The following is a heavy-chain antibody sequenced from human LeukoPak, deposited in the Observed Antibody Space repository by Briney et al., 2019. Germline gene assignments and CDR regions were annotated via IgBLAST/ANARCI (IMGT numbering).Heavy chain of an antibody. CDR2: INPNSGGT. CDR3: ARDILYDILTGYSLGMDV. CDR1: GYTFTGYY. V-gene: IGHV1-2*02. Sequence: ASVKVSCKASGYTFTGYYMHWVRQAPGQELEWMGWINPNSGGTNYAQKFQGRVTMTRDTSISTAHMELSRLRSDDTAVYYCARDILYDILTGYSLGMDVWGQGTTVTVSS. D-gene: IGHD3-9*01. J-gene: IGHJ6*02.